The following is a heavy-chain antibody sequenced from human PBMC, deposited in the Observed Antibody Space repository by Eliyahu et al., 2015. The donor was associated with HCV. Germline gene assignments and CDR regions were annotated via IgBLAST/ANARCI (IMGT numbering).Heavy chain of an antibody. V-gene: IGHV2-5*01. CDR2: IYWNDNK. J-gene: IGHJ4*02. Sequence: QITLKESSPTLVKPTQTLTLTCSLSGFSINNSGVGVGWIRQPPGKALEWLALIYWNDNKRYRPSLKNRLTVTKVTSKNQVVLTMTNMDPVDTATYYCAHYGVSFGSSGYSYFDYWGQGALVTVSS. CDR1: GFSINNSGVG. CDR3: AHYGVSFGSSGYSYFDY. D-gene: IGHD3-22*01.